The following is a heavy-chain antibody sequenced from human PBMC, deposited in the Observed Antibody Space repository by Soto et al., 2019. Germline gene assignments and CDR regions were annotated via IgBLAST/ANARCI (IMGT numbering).Heavy chain of an antibody. CDR3: AKDKGYGDYPFDAAFDI. J-gene: IGHJ3*02. Sequence: GGSLRLSCAASGFTFSSYAMSWVRQAPGKGLEWVSAISGSGGSTYYADSVKGRFTISRDNSKNTLYLQMNSLRAEDTAVYYCAKDKGYGDYPFDAAFDIWGQGTMVTVSS. V-gene: IGHV3-23*01. CDR1: GFTFSSYA. D-gene: IGHD4-17*01. CDR2: ISGSGGST.